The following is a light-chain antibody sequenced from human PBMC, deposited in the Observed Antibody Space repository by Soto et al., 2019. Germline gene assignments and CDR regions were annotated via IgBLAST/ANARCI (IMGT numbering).Light chain of an antibody. V-gene: IGKV3-20*01. J-gene: IGKJ2*01. CDR1: QSVSSSY. CDR3: QQYGRSPPRT. CDR2: GGS. Sequence: EIVLTQSPCTLSLSPGERATLSCRASQSVSSSYLAWYQQKPGQAPRLLIYGGSSRATGIPDRFSGSGSGTDFTLTISRLEPEDFAVYYCQQYGRSPPRTFGQGTKLEIK.